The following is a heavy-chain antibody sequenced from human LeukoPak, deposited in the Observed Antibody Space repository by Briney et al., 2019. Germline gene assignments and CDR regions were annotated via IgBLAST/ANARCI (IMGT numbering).Heavy chain of an antibody. Sequence: SETLSLTCAVYGGSFSGYYWSWIRQPPGKGLEWIGEINHSGSTNYNPSLKRRVTISVDTSKNQFSLKLSSVTAADTAVYYCARVNDGDRYYYYYYMDVWGKGTTVTVSS. J-gene: IGHJ6*03. CDR1: GGSFSGYY. V-gene: IGHV4-34*01. CDR2: INHSGST. CDR3: ARVNDGDRYYYYYYMDV. D-gene: IGHD4-17*01.